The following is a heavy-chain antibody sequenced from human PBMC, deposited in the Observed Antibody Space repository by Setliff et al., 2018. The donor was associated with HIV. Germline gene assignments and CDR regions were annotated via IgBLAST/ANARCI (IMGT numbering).Heavy chain of an antibody. Sequence: ASVKVSCKASGYSFIDYYMHWVRQAPGQGLEWMGWINPNSGGTNYAQNLQGRVTMTRDTSINTAYMELSRLRSDDKAVYYCARDVGQCLVRNYMDVWGKGTTVTVSS. D-gene: IGHD6-19*01. CDR3: ARDVGQCLVRNYMDV. J-gene: IGHJ6*03. CDR1: GYSFIDYY. V-gene: IGHV1-2*02. CDR2: INPNSGGT.